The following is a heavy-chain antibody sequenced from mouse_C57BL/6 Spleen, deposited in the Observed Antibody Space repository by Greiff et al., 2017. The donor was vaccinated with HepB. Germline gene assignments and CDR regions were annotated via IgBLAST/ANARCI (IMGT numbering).Heavy chain of an antibody. CDR2: IHPNSGST. Sequence: QVQLQQPGAELVKPGASVKLSCKASGYTFTSYWMHWVKQRPGQGLEWIGMIHPNSGSTNYNEKFKSKATLTVDKSSSTAYMQLSSLTSKDSAVYYCAKGAHYYGSSPYAMDYWGQGTSVTVSS. J-gene: IGHJ4*01. D-gene: IGHD1-1*01. V-gene: IGHV1-64*01. CDR3: AKGAHYYGSSPYAMDY. CDR1: GYTFTSYW.